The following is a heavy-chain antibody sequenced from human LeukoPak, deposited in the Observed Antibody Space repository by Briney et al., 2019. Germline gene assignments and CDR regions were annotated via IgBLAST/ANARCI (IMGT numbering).Heavy chain of an antibody. V-gene: IGHV1-46*01. CDR2: INPSGGST. CDR3: ARGERGYRYGFEYFKN. D-gene: IGHD5-18*01. J-gene: IGHJ1*01. CDR1: GYTFTSYY. Sequence: GASVKVSCKASGYTFTSYYMHWVRQAPGQGLEWMGIINPSGGSTSYAQKFQGRVTITRITSISTAYMELRSLRSEDTAVYYCARGERGYRYGFEYFKNWGQGTLVTVSS.